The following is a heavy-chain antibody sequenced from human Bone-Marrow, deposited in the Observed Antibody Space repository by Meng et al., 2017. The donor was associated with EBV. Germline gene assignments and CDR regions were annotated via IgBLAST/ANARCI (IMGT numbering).Heavy chain of an antibody. CDR3: AREGWLRLHWFDP. CDR2: INHSGST. J-gene: IGHJ5*02. Sequence: QLQPWGEGLFKPSETLSLTCAVYCGSFSGCYWGWIRQPPGKGLEWIGEINHSGSTNYNPSLKSRVTISVDTSKNQFSLKLSSVTAADTAVYYCAREGWLRLHWFDPWGQGTLVTVSS. D-gene: IGHD5-12*01. CDR1: CGSFSGCY. V-gene: IGHV4-34*01.